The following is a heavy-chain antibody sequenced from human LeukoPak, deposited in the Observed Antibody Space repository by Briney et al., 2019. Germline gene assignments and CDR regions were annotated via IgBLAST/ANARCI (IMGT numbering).Heavy chain of an antibody. CDR2: IYYSGST. V-gene: IGHV4-59*01. CDR3: ARGVWMATIVFDY. J-gene: IGHJ4*02. Sequence: PSETLSLTCTVSGGSISSYYWSWIRQPPGKGLEWIGYIYYSGSTNYNPSLKSRVTISVDTSKNQFSLKLSSVTAADTAVYYCARGVWMATIVFDYWGQGTLVTVSS. D-gene: IGHD5-24*01. CDR1: GGSISSYY.